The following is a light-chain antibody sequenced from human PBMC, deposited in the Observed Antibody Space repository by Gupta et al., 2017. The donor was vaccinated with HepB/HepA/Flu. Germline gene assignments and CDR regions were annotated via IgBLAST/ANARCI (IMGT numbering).Light chain of an antibody. V-gene: IGKV3-11*01. Sequence: EIVLTQSPATLSLSPGERATLSCRASQSVDSYLIWYQQKPGQAPRLLIYDTSTRATGVSDRFSGSGSGTDFTLTIISLEPEDFAVYYCQQRRSWPLTFGQGTRLEIK. CDR3: QQRRSWPLT. J-gene: IGKJ5*01. CDR1: QSVDSY. CDR2: DTS.